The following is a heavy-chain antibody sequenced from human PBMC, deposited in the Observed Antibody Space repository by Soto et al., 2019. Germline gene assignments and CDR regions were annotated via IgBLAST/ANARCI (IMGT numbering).Heavy chain of an antibody. J-gene: IGHJ6*02. CDR3: ARDPRYSSSWYMNYYGMDV. V-gene: IGHV1-18*01. CDR2: ISAYNGNT. CDR1: GYTFTSYG. D-gene: IGHD6-13*01. Sequence: GASVKVSCKASGYTFTSYGISWVRQAPGQGLEWMGWISAYNGNTNYAQKLQGRVTMTTDTSTSTAYMELRSLRSDDTAVYYCARDPRYSSSWYMNYYGMDVWGQGTTVTVSS.